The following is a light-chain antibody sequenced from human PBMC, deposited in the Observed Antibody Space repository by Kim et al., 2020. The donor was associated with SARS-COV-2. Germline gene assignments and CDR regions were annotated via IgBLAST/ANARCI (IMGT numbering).Light chain of an antibody. CDR2: AAS. CDR3: QQSYSTPPIT. CDR1: QSISSY. V-gene: IGKV1-39*01. J-gene: IGKJ5*01. Sequence: SVGDRVTITCRASQSISSYLNWYQQKPGKAPKLLIYAASSLQSGVPSRFSGSGSGTDFTFTISSLQPEDFATYYCQQSYSTPPITFGQGTRLEIK.